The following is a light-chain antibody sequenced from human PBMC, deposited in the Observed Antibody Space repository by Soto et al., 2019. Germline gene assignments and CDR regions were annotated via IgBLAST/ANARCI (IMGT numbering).Light chain of an antibody. Sequence: DIPMTQSPSSLSASVGDRITITCRASQGISNYLAWYQQRPGRVPNLLIYAASTLQSGVPSRFSGSGSGTDFTLTISSLQPEDVATYYCQKYNSAPPWTFGQGTKVEIK. CDR1: QGISNY. V-gene: IGKV1-27*01. CDR2: AAS. J-gene: IGKJ1*01. CDR3: QKYNSAPPWT.